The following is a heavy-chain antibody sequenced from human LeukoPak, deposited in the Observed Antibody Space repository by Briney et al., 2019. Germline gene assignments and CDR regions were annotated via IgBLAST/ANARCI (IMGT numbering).Heavy chain of an antibody. Sequence: PGGSLTLSCAASGVTFSSYSMHWIRQPPGKGLEWVGDISYGGRNKYYADSVKREFTISRDNTVNTLSLKTRSLRADDTAVDYCARAYCRGSSCTTRPHHAYWGEGNLVTVSS. D-gene: IGHD2-15*01. V-gene: IGHV3-30*04. CDR1: GVTFSSYS. CDR3: ARAYCRGSSCTTRPHHAY. CDR2: ISYGGRNK. J-gene: IGHJ4*02.